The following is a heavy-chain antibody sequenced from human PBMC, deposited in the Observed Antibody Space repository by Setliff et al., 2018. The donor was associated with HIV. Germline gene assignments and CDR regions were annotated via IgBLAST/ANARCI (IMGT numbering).Heavy chain of an antibody. V-gene: IGHV4-34*01. CDR2: INHSGST. J-gene: IGHJ4*02. CDR3: ARVELGHFDY. CDR1: GGSFSDYY. Sequence: PSETLSLTCAVYGGSFSDYYWSWIRQPPGQGLEWIGEINHSGSTSYSPSLMSRVTISVDTSKKQFSLKLSSVTTADTAMYYCARVELGHFDYWGQGTLVTVSS. D-gene: IGHD1-7*01.